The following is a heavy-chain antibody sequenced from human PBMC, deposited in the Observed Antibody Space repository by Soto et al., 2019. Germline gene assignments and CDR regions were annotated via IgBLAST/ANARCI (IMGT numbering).Heavy chain of an antibody. D-gene: IGHD6-13*01. V-gene: IGHV3-33*01. CDR2: IWYDGSNK. Sequence: QVQLVESGGGVVQPGRSLRLSCAASGFTFSSYGMHWVRQAPGKGLEWVAVIWYDGSNKYYADSVKGRFTISRDNSKYTLYLQMNSLRAEDTAVYYCARDDLVRSKPLDYWGQGTLVTVSS. J-gene: IGHJ4*02. CDR3: ARDDLVRSKPLDY. CDR1: GFTFSSYG.